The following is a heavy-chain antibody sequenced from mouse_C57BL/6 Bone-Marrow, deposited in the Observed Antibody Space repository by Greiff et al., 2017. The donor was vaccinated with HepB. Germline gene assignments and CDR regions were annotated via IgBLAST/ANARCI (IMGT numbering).Heavy chain of an antibody. D-gene: IGHD2-4*01. J-gene: IGHJ1*03. Sequence: QVQLQQSGAELARPGASVKLSCKASGYTFTSYGISWVKQSTGQGLEWIGEIYPRSGNTYYNEKFKGKATLTADKSSRTAYMELRSLTSEDSAVYFCARNDYHWYFDVWGTGTTVTVSS. CDR3: ARNDYHWYFDV. CDR2: IYPRSGNT. CDR1: GYTFTSYG. V-gene: IGHV1-81*01.